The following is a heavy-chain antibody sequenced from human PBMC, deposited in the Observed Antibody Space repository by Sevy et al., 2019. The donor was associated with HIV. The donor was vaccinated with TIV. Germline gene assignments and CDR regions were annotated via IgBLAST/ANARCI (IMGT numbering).Heavy chain of an antibody. V-gene: IGHV3-7*01. CDR3: ARAIALADSY. CDR2: IKPDGSKK. J-gene: IGHJ4*02. CDR1: GFTFSIYW. Sequence: GGSLRLSCAASGFTFSIYWMTWVRQAPGKGLEWVANIKPDGSKKYYVDSVKGRFTISRDYAENSLYLQMNSLRAEDTAVYYCARAIALADSYWGQGTQVTVSS. D-gene: IGHD6-13*01.